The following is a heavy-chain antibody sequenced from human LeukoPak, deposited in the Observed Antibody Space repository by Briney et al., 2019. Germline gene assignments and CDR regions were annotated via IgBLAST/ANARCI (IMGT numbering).Heavy chain of an antibody. J-gene: IGHJ5*02. CDR1: GASVNSGSYY. V-gene: IGHV3-30*18. D-gene: IGHD3-16*01. CDR3: AKEERYDYVWGSSTNWFDP. CDR2: ISYDGSNK. Sequence: LSLTCAVSGASVNSGSYYWSWIRQHPGKGLEWVAVISYDGSNKYYADSVKGRFTISRDNSKNTLYLQMNSLRAEDTAVYYCAKEERYDYVWGSSTNWFDPWGQGTLVTVSS.